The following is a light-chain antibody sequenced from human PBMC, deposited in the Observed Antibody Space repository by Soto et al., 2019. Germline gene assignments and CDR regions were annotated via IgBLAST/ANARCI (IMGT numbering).Light chain of an antibody. Sequence: EIVMTQSPATLSVSPGERATLSCRASQSVSSNLAWYQQKPGQGPRLLLYGASTRATGIPARFSGSGAGTDFTLPISSLQSEDFAVYYCQQSNNWPYTFGQGTKLEIK. CDR2: GAS. CDR3: QQSNNWPYT. CDR1: QSVSSN. V-gene: IGKV3-15*01. J-gene: IGKJ2*01.